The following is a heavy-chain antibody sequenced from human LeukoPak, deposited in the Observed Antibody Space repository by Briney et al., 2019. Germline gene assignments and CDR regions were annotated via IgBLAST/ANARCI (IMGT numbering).Heavy chain of an antibody. D-gene: IGHD2-8*02. V-gene: IGHV4-59*01. J-gene: IGHJ6*03. Sequence: PSETLSLTCTVSGGPISSYYWSWIRQPPRKGLEWIGYIYYRGSTNYNPSLKSRVTISVDTSKNQFSLKLSSVTAADTAVYYCARSSDYWDYYMDVWGKGTTVTVSS. CDR2: IYYRGST. CDR1: GGPISSYY. CDR3: ARSSDYWDYYMDV.